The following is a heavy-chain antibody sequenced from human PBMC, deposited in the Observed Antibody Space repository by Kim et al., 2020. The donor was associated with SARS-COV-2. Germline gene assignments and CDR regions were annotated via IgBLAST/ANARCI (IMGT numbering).Heavy chain of an antibody. Sequence: SVKVSCKASGGTFSNFGFNWVRQGPGQGLEWMGGIIPIFGPPNYAKKFQGRVSITADESSNTAFMELSSLRPDDTALYFCARSRLPDGMDVWGQGTTVTVSS. CDR1: GGTFSNFG. V-gene: IGHV1-69*13. CDR2: IIPIFGPP. J-gene: IGHJ6*02. CDR3: ARSRLPDGMDV.